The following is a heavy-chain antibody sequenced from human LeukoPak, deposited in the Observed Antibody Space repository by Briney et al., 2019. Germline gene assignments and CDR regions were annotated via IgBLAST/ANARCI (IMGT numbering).Heavy chain of an antibody. CDR3: ARGGCSSTSCYYDY. D-gene: IGHD2-2*01. CDR1: GGSFSGYF. V-gene: IGHV4-34*01. CDR2: INHSGST. Sequence: SETLSLTCAVYGGSFSGYFWSWIRQPPGKGLEWIGEINHSGSTNYNPSLKSRVTISVDTSKNQFSLKVSSVTAADTAVYYCARGGCSSTSCYYDYWGQGTLVTISS. J-gene: IGHJ4*02.